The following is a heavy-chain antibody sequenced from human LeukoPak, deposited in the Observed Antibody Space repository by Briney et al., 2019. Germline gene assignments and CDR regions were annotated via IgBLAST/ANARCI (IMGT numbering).Heavy chain of an antibody. CDR2: ISSSSSYI. CDR3: ARVEDSSGLYYYYYYMDV. D-gene: IGHD6-25*01. CDR1: GFTFSSYS. V-gene: IGHV3-21*01. Sequence: GGSLRLSCAASGFTFSSYSMNWVRQAPGKGLEWVSSISSSSSYIYYADSVKGRFTISRDNAKNSLYLQMNSLRAEDTAVYYCARVEDSSGLYYYYYYMDVWGKGTTVTVSS. J-gene: IGHJ6*03.